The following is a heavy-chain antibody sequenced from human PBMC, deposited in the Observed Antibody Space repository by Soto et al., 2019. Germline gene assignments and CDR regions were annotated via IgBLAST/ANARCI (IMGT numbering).Heavy chain of an antibody. J-gene: IGHJ4*02. CDR3: AREYYGLLTGYYTDY. D-gene: IGHD3-9*01. Sequence: DVQLVESGGDLVQRGGSLRLSCAASGFPFSSYWMHWVRHTPGKGLDWVARISGDGVTTYYADSVTGRFTVSRDNAKNTLSLQISGLRAEDTAVYYCAREYYGLLTGYYTDYWGQGTLVCVSS. V-gene: IGHV3-74*01. CDR1: GFPFSSYW. CDR2: ISGDGVTT.